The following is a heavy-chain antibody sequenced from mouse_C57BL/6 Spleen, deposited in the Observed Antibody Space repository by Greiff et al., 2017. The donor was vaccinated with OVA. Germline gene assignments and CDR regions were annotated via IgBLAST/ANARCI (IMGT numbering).Heavy chain of an antibody. V-gene: IGHV1-69*01. J-gene: IGHJ4*01. CDR1: GYTFTSYW. CDR2: IDPSDSYT. D-gene: IGHD3-2*02. Sequence: QVQLQQPGAELVMPGASVKLSCKASGYTFTSYWMHWVKQRPGQGLEWIGEIDPSDSYTNYNQKFKGKSTLTVDKSSSTAYMQLSSLTSEDSAVYYCARQLRLGGYAMDYWGQGTSVTVSS. CDR3: ARQLRLGGYAMDY.